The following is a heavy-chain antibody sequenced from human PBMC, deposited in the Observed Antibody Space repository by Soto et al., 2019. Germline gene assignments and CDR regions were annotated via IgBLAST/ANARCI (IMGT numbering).Heavy chain of an antibody. CDR1: GFTFSDYY. D-gene: IGHD6-19*01. CDR3: ARGPLAVAGITGTSNFDY. Sequence: GESLKISCAASGFTFSDYYMSWIRQAPGKGLEWVSYISSSGSTIYYADSVKGRFTISRDNAKNSLYLQMNSLRAEDTAVYYCARGPLAVAGITGTSNFDYWGQGTLVTVSS. J-gene: IGHJ4*02. CDR2: ISSSGSTI. V-gene: IGHV3-11*01.